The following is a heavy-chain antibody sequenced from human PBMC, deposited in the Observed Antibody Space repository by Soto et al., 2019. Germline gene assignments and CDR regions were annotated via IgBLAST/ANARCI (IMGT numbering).Heavy chain of an antibody. CDR3: ARDYDSQVRRFDP. CDR2: IYYSGST. V-gene: IGHV4-31*03. J-gene: IGHJ5*02. Sequence: SETLSLTCTVSGGSISSGGYYWSWIRQHPGKGLEWIGYIYYSGSTYYNPSLKSRVTISVDTSKNQFSLKLSSVTAADTAVYYCARDYDSQVRRFDPWGQGTLVTVSS. CDR1: GGSISSGGYY. D-gene: IGHD3-22*01.